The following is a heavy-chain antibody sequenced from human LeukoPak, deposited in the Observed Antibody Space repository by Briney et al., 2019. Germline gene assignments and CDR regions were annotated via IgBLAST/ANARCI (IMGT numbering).Heavy chain of an antibody. V-gene: IGHV4-4*07. Sequence: SETLSLTCTVSGASINGYFWSWIRQSAGKGLEWIGRIYGSGSTNYNPSLASRATVSSDTSKNQFSLKLRSVTAADTAVYYCSSDIVRETLIYRYDPWVPAILVTV. CDR3: SSDIVRETLIYRYDP. J-gene: IGHJ5*02. CDR2: IYGSGST. D-gene: IGHD2-8*01. CDR1: GASINGYF.